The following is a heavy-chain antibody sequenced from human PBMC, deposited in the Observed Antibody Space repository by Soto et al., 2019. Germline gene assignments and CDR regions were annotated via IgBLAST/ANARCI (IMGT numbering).Heavy chain of an antibody. CDR1: SASISSSSYT. CDR2: IYYSGTT. D-gene: IGHD5-18*01. V-gene: IGHV4-39*02. CDR3: ARASPVVTDV. J-gene: IGHJ6*02. Sequence: PSETLSLSCTVSSASISSSSYTRGWIRQPPGKGLEWIGSIYYSGTTYYTPSLNSRVTAAVDTSKNPPSLKLSSVTAADTAVYYGARASPVVTDVWGQGTTVTVSS.